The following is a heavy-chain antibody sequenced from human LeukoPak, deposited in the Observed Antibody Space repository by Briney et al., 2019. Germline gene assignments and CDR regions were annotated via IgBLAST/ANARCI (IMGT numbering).Heavy chain of an antibody. J-gene: IGHJ4*02. CDR2: IYYSGST. CDR1: GGPFSGYY. D-gene: IGHD3-22*01. CDR3: ARGESIVVAFFDY. V-gene: IGHV4-59*01. Sequence: SETLSLTCAVYGGPFSGYYWSWIRQPPGKGLEWIGYIYYSGSTNYNPSLKSRVTISVDTSKNQFSLKLSSVTAADTAVYYCARGESIVVAFFDYWGQGTLVTVSS.